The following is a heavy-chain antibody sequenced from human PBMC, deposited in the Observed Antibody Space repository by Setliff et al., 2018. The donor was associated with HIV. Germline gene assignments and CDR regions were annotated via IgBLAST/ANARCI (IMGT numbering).Heavy chain of an antibody. CDR2: INPKFGGT. D-gene: IGHD3-3*01. Sequence: AASVKVSCKASGYTFTDYYFHWVRQAPGQGLEWMGWINPKFGGTLYAQKFRGRVTMTRDMSINTVYVELSSLSSDDTAVYYCARDLSTHWSGYSLGFWGPGTLVTVSS. CDR3: ARDLSTHWSGYSLGF. V-gene: IGHV1-2*02. CDR1: GYTFTDYY. J-gene: IGHJ4*02.